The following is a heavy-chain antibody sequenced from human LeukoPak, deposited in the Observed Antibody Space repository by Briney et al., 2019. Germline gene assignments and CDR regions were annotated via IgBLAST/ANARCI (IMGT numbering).Heavy chain of an antibody. CDR3: ANLFRSGELLPFDY. J-gene: IGHJ4*02. V-gene: IGHV3-30*18. CDR2: ISYDGSNK. D-gene: IGHD3-10*01. Sequence: PGGSLRLSCAASGFTFSSYGMHWVRQAPGKGLEWVAVISYDGSNKYYADSVKGRFTISRDNSKNTLYLQMNSLRAEDTAVYYCANLFRSGELLPFDYWGQGTLVTVSS. CDR1: GFTFSSYG.